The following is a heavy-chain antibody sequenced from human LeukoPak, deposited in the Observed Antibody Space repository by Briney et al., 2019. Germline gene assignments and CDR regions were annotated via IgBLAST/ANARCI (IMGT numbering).Heavy chain of an antibody. D-gene: IGHD3-16*01. CDR1: GFTFSTYW. CDR3: AKGGGSQFDDAFDI. Sequence: GGSLRLSCAASGFTFSTYWMNWVRQAPGKGLEWVSGISWNSGSIGYADSVKGRFTISRDNAKNSLYLQMNSLRAEDMALYYCAKGGGSQFDDAFDIWGQGTMVTVSS. CDR2: ISWNSGSI. V-gene: IGHV3-9*03. J-gene: IGHJ3*02.